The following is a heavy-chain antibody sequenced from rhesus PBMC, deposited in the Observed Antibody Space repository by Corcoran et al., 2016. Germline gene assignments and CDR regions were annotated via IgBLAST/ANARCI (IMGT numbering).Heavy chain of an antibody. CDR1: GGSISGYYL. CDR3: ARGGGGSWNFDY. Sequence: QVQLQESGPGVVKPSETLSLTCAVSGGSISGYYLWSWIRQPPGKGLEWIGYIYGGSGSTSYNPSLKCRVIISIDPSKNPFSLKLSSVTAADTAVYYCARGGGGSWNFDYWGQGVLVTVSS. D-gene: IGHD6-25*01. J-gene: IGHJ4*01. CDR2: IYGGSGST. V-gene: IGHV4S7*01.